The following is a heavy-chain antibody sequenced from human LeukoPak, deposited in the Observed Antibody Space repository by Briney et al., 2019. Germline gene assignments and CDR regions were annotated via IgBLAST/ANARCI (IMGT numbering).Heavy chain of an antibody. D-gene: IGHD3-16*02. CDR3: AGGSTFGGVIVTGFDY. Sequence: SQTLSLTCTVSGGSISSGGYYWSWIRQHPGKGLEWIGYIYYSGSTYYNPSLKSRVTISVDTSKNQFSLKLSSVTAADTAVYYCAGGSTFGGVIVTGFDYWGQGTLVTVSS. CDR2: IYYSGST. J-gene: IGHJ4*02. V-gene: IGHV4-31*03. CDR1: GGSISSGGYY.